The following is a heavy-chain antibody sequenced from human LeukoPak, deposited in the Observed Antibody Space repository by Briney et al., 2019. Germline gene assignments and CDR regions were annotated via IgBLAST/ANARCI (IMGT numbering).Heavy chain of an antibody. J-gene: IGHJ6*02. Sequence: GGSLRLSCAASGFTFNYAWMSWVHQVPGKGLEWVGQTVSEIDGGTTDYAAPVKGRFTISRDDSKSTLYLQMNSLKIEDTAVYYCTTDEDWNYARKDVWGQGATVIVSS. D-gene: IGHD1-7*01. V-gene: IGHV3-15*04. CDR1: GFTFNYAW. CDR2: TVSEIDGGTT. CDR3: TTDEDWNYARKDV.